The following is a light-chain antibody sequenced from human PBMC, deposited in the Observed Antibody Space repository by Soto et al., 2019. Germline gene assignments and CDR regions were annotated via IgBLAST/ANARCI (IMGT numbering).Light chain of an antibody. CDR3: GTWDSSLSAAV. Sequence: QSVLTQPPSVSAAPGQKVTISCSGSSSHIGNNYVSWYQQLPGTAPKLLIYDNNKRPSGIPDRFSGSKSGTSATLGITGLQTGDEADYYCGTWDSSLSAAVFGGGTKLTGL. J-gene: IGLJ3*02. V-gene: IGLV1-51*01. CDR1: SSHIGNNY. CDR2: DNN.